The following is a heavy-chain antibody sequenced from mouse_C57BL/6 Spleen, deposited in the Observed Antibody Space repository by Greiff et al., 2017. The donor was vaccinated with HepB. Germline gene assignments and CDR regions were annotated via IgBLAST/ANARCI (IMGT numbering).Heavy chain of an antibody. V-gene: IGHV5-6*02. D-gene: IGHD1-1*01. J-gene: IGHJ2*01. CDR1: GFTFSSYG. CDR3: AREGDYYGSRPYYFDY. Sequence: EVKLVESGGDLVKPGGSLKLSCAASGFTFSSYGMSWVRQTPDKRLEWVATISSGGSYTYYPDSLKGRFTISRDNAKNTLYLQMSSLKSEDTAMYYCAREGDYYGSRPYYFDYWGQGTTLTVSS. CDR2: ISSGGSYT.